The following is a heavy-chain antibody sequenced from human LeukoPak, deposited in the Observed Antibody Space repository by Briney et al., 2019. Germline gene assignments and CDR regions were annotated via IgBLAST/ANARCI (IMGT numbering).Heavy chain of an antibody. Sequence: PSETLSLTCTVSGGSISSGSYYWSWIRQPAGKGLEWIGRISTSGSTNYNPSLKSRVTISIDTSKNHFSLKLNSVTAADTAVYYCARELLWFRDSYHAFDIWGQGTMVTVSS. J-gene: IGHJ3*02. CDR2: ISTSGST. V-gene: IGHV4-61*02. CDR1: GGSISSGSYY. D-gene: IGHD2-21*01. CDR3: ARELLWFRDSYHAFDI.